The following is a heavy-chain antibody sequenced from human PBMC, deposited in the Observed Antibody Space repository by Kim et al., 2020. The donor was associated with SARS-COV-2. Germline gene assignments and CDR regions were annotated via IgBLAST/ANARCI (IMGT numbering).Heavy chain of an antibody. Sequence: SVKVSCKASGGTFSSYAISWVRQAPGQGLEWMGGIIPIFGTANYAQKFQGRVTITADESTSTAYVELSSLRSEDTAVYYCARWILTGYIGMDVWGQGTTVTVSS. CDR3: ARWILTGYIGMDV. CDR1: GGTFSSYA. D-gene: IGHD3-9*01. CDR2: IIPIFGTA. V-gene: IGHV1-69*13. J-gene: IGHJ6*02.